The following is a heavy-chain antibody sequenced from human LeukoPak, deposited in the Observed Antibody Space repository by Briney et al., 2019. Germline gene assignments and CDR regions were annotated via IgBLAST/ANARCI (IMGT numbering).Heavy chain of an antibody. CDR2: IKQDGGEK. D-gene: IGHD1-26*01. Sequence: GGSLRLSCAASGFSFSNYWMSWVRQVPGKGLEWVANIKQDGGEKYYVDSVKGRFTISRDNAKNSLYLQMNSLRAEDTAVYYCARDKVVGATYFDYWGQGTLVTVSS. CDR3: ARDKVVGATYFDY. CDR1: GFSFSNYW. V-gene: IGHV3-7*01. J-gene: IGHJ4*02.